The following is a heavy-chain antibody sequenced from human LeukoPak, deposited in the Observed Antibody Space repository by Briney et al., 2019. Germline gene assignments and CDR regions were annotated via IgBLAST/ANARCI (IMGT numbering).Heavy chain of an antibody. CDR2: IIPIFSTA. V-gene: IGHV1-69*13. Sequence: SVKVSCKASGGTFSSYAISWARQAPGQGLEWMGGIIPIFSTANYAQKFQGRVTITADESTSTAYMELSSLRSEDTAVYYCARESIAVAGTNYYYGMDVWGQGTTVTVSS. CDR3: ARESIAVAGTNYYYGMDV. D-gene: IGHD6-19*01. J-gene: IGHJ6*02. CDR1: GGTFSSYA.